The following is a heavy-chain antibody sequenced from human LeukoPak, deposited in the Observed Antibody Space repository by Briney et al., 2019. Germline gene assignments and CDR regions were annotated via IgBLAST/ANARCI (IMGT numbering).Heavy chain of an antibody. J-gene: IGHJ4*02. CDR2: INSDGSST. Sequence: GGSLRLSCAASGFTVSTYWMHWVRQAPGKGLVWVSRINSDGSSTSYADSVKGRFTISRDNAKNTLYLEMNSLRAEDTAVYYCARPRHCYSTTSCANHFDYWGQGTLVTVSS. CDR1: GFTVSTYW. V-gene: IGHV3-74*01. CDR3: ARPRHCYSTTSCANHFDY. D-gene: IGHD2-2*01.